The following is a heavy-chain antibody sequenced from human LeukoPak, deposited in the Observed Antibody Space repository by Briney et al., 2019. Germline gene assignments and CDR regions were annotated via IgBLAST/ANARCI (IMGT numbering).Heavy chain of an antibody. J-gene: IGHJ4*02. CDR3: SRAFLGPLDY. CDR1: GFTVRNNY. CDR2: IRSKAYGGTT. D-gene: IGHD3-3*02. V-gene: IGHV3-49*03. Sequence: PGGSLRLSCAASGFTVRNNYMSWFRQAPGKGLEWVGFIRSKAYGGTTEYAASVKGRFTISRDDSKNIAYLQMNSLKTEDTAVYYCSRAFLGPLDYWGQGTLVTVSS.